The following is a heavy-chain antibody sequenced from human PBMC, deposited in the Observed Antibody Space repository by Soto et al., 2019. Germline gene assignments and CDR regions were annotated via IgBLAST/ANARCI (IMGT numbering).Heavy chain of an antibody. J-gene: IGHJ4*02. CDR2: ISSSSSII. CDR3: ARDQYYYDSSGYSPFDY. V-gene: IGHV3-48*02. CDR1: GFTFSNYN. D-gene: IGHD3-22*01. Sequence: GGSLRLSCAVSGFTFSNYNVNWVRQAPGKGLEWVSYISSSSSIIYYADSVKGRFTISRDKAKNSLYLQMNSLRDEDTAVYYCARDQYYYDSSGYSPFDYWGQGTLVTVSS.